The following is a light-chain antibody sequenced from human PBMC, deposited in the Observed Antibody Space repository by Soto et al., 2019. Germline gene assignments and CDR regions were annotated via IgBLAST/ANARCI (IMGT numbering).Light chain of an antibody. Sequence: QPVLTQSPSASASLGASVKFTCTLSSWHSTYAIAWHQQQPEKGPRYLMNLNSDGSHSRGDGIPERFSGSSSGAARYLTISSLQSEDEADYYCQTWGSGIQVFGGGTKLTVL. CDR2: LNSDGSH. J-gene: IGLJ3*02. V-gene: IGLV4-69*01. CDR3: QTWGSGIQV. CDR1: SWHSTYA.